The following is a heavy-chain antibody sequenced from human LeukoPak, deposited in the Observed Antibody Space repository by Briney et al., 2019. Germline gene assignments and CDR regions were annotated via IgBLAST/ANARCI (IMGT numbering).Heavy chain of an antibody. D-gene: IGHD3-22*01. V-gene: IGHV3-23*01. CDR2: ISGSGGST. CDR1: GSTFSSYA. Sequence: GGSLRLSCAASGSTFSSYAMSWVRQAPGKGLEWVSAISGSGGSTYYADSVKGRFTISRDNSKNTLYLQMNSLRAEDTAVYYCAKDSSGYYVDRYFDYWGQGTLVTVSS. J-gene: IGHJ4*02. CDR3: AKDSSGYYVDRYFDY.